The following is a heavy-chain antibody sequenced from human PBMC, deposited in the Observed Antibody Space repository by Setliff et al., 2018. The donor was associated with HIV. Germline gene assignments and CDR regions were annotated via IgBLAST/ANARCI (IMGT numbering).Heavy chain of an antibody. Sequence: SETLSLTCTVSGGSASNSRYYWAWIRQPPGKGLEYIGSIHYNERTYYNPSLKSRVAISIDTSKNQFSLKLNSVTAADTAVYYYATIPAYYYGSGSYPGAFDIWGQGTMVTVSS. D-gene: IGHD3-10*01. CDR2: IHYNERT. J-gene: IGHJ3*02. CDR1: GGSASNSRYY. CDR3: ATIPAYYYGSGSYPGAFDI. V-gene: IGHV4-39*01.